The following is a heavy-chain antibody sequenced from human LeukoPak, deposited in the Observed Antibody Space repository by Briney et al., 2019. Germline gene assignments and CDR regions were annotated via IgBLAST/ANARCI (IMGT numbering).Heavy chain of an antibody. V-gene: IGHV3-21*01. CDR3: ARESDSSGYFSYYMDV. CDR1: GFTFSSYS. D-gene: IGHD3-22*01. J-gene: IGHJ6*03. CDR2: ISSSSSYT. Sequence: GGSLRHSCAASGFTFSSYSMNWVRQAPGKGLEWVSSISSSSSYTYYADSVKGRFTISRDNAKNSLYLQMNSLRAEDTAVYYCARESDSSGYFSYYMDVWGKGTTVTVSS.